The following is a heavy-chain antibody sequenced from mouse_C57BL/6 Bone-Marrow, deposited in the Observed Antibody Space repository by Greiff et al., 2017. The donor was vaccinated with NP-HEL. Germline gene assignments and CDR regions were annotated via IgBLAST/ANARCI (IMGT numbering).Heavy chain of an antibody. D-gene: IGHD3-2*02. CDR2: IDPSDSYT. CDR1: GYTFTSYW. CDR3: AREGTAQATFHYYAMDY. V-gene: IGHV1-69*01. Sequence: VQLQQPGAELVMPGASVKLSCKASGYTFTSYWMHWVKQRPGQGLEWIGEIDPSDSYTNYNQKFKGKSTLTVDKSSSSAYMQLSSLTSEASAVYYCAREGTAQATFHYYAMDYWGQGTSVTVSS. J-gene: IGHJ4*01.